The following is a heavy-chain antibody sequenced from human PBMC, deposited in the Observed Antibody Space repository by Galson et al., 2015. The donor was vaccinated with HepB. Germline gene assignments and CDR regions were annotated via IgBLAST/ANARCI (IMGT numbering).Heavy chain of an antibody. CDR1: GGTFSSYT. J-gene: IGHJ3*02. CDR2: IIPILGIA. Sequence: SVKVSCKASGGTFSSYTISWVRQAPGQGLEWMGRIIPILGIANYAQKFQGRVTITADKSTSTAYMELSSLRSEDTAVYYCARGGYYDSSGSDAFDIWGQGTMVTVSS. D-gene: IGHD3-22*01. V-gene: IGHV1-69*02. CDR3: ARGGYYDSSGSDAFDI.